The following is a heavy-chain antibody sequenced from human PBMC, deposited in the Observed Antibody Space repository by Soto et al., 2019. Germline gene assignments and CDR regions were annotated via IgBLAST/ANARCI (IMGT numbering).Heavy chain of an antibody. CDR3: ARRGQTGIDY. D-gene: IGHD3-10*01. J-gene: IGHJ4*02. V-gene: IGHV4-39*01. CDR2: IYYSGST. CDR1: GGSISSSSYY. Sequence: SETLSLTCTVSGGSISSSSYYWGWIRQTPGKGLEWIGSIYYSGSTYYNPSLKSRVTISVDTSKNQFSLKLSSVTAADTAVYYCARRGQTGIDYWGQGTLVTVSS.